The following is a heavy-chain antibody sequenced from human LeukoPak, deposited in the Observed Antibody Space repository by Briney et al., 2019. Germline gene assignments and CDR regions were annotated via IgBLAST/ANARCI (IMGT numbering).Heavy chain of an antibody. CDR1: GGSFSGYY. CDR2: INHSGST. J-gene: IGHJ4*02. V-gene: IGHV4-34*01. CDR3: ARGRMCSGGSCYPFDY. Sequence: SVTLSLTCAVYGGSFSGYYWSWIRQPPGKGLEWIGEINHSGSTNYNPSLKSRVTISVDTSKNQFSLKLSSVTAADTAVYYCARGRMCSGGSCYPFDYWGQGTLVTVSS. D-gene: IGHD2-15*01.